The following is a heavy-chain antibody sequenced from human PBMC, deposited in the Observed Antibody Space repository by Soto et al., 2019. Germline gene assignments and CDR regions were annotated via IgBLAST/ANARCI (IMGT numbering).Heavy chain of an antibody. CDR2: IYYSGST. CDR1: GGSISSSSYY. CDR3: ARLGDIVVVPAAPLEDY. V-gene: IGHV4-39*01. D-gene: IGHD2-2*01. J-gene: IGHJ4*02. Sequence: QLQLQESGPGLVKPSETLSLTCTVSGGSISSSSYYWGWIRQPPGKGLEWIGSIYYSGSTYYNPSRKSRVTISVDTSKTQFSLKLSSVTAADTAVYYCARLGDIVVVPAAPLEDYWGQGTLVTVSS.